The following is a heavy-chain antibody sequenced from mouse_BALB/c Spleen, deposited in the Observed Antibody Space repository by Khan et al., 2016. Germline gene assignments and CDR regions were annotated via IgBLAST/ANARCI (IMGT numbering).Heavy chain of an antibody. V-gene: IGHV9-2-1*01. Sequence: QIQLVQSGPELKKPGETVKISCKASGYTFTDYSIHWVKQAPGKGLKWMGWINTETGEPTYAVDFMGRFAFSLETSARTAYLQINNLKNEDTATYFCAGRYAAVDNWSQGTSVTVSS. CDR1: GYTFTDYS. CDR3: AGRYAAVDN. J-gene: IGHJ4*01. D-gene: IGHD2-14*01. CDR2: INTETGEP.